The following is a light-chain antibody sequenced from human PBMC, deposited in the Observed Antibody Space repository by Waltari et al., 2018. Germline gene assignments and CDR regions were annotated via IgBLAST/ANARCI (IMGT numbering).Light chain of an antibody. CDR3: HQRSNWPIT. J-gene: IGKJ5*01. Sequence: DIVFTQSPATLSLPPGERATLSCRASQSVSSYLVWYQQKPVQHPRLHIYGASNRATGIPSRFSGSGSGTDFTLTISSLESEDFAVYYCHQRSNWPITFGQGTRLEIK. CDR1: QSVSSY. CDR2: GAS. V-gene: IGKV3-11*01.